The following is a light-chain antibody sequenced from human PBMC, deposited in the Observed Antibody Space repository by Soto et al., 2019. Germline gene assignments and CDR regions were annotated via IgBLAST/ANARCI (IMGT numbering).Light chain of an antibody. J-gene: IGLJ1*01. Sequence: QSVLTQPPSVSGSPGQSVTISCTGTSSDVGSSNGVSWYQQPPGTAPKLMIYDVSNRPSGVPDRFSGSKSGNTASLTVSGLQAEDEADYYCSSYKSSSTYVFGTGTKVTVL. CDR2: DVS. CDR1: SSDVGSSNG. V-gene: IGLV2-18*02. CDR3: SSYKSSSTYV.